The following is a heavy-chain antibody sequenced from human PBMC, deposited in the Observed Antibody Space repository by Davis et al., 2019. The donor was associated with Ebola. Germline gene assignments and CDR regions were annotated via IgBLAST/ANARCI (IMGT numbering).Heavy chain of an antibody. CDR1: GGSINSRSYS. Sequence: SETLSLTCTVSGGSINSRSYSWGWIRQPPGKGLEWIASVDYSGSTYYNEYLKSRLTISVDTSKNQFSLKLSSVTAADTAVYYCARGWAVPAANNWFDPWGQGTLVTVSS. J-gene: IGHJ5*02. CDR3: ARGWAVPAANNWFDP. CDR2: VDYSGST. V-gene: IGHV4-39*07. D-gene: IGHD2-2*01.